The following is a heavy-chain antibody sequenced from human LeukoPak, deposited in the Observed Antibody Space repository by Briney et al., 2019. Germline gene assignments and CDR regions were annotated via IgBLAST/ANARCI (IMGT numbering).Heavy chain of an antibody. CDR3: ARVTYYYDSSGYYLDAFDI. CDR1: GFTVSSNY. J-gene: IGHJ3*02. V-gene: IGHV3-53*01. Sequence: GSLPLSCAASGFTVSSNYMSWVRPAPGKGLEWVSVIYSGGSTYYADSVKGRFTISRDNSKNTLYLQMNSLRAEDTAVYYCARVTYYYDSSGYYLDAFDIWGQGTMVTVSS. D-gene: IGHD3-22*01. CDR2: IYSGGST.